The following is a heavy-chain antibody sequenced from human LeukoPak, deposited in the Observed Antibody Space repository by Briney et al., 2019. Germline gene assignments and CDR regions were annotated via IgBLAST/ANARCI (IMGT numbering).Heavy chain of an antibody. CDR3: ARDQATSGGGLDS. V-gene: IGHV3-53*01. CDR1: GFTVSGTH. D-gene: IGHD3-16*01. Sequence: AGGSLRLSCAASGFTVSGTHMSWVRQAPGEGLEWVSAIYTGGTTYYSDSVEGRFTISRDKSKNTLYLQMDSLRVEDTAVYYCARDQATSGGGLDSWGQGTLVTVSS. CDR2: IYTGGTT. J-gene: IGHJ4*02.